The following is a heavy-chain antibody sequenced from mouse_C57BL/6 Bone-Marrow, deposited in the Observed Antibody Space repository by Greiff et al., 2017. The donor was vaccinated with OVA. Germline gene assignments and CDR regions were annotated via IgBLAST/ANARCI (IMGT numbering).Heavy chain of an antibody. V-gene: IGHV5-16*01. CDR1: GFTFSDYY. J-gene: IGHJ1*03. D-gene: IGHD3-3*01. Sequence: EVKVEESEGGLVQPGSSMKLSCTASGFTFSDYYMAWVRQVPEKGLEWVANINYDGSSTYYLDSLKSRFIISSDNAKNILDLQRSSLKSEDTATYYCARGGWDWYFDVWGTGTTVTVSS. CDR3: ARGGWDWYFDV. CDR2: INYDGSST.